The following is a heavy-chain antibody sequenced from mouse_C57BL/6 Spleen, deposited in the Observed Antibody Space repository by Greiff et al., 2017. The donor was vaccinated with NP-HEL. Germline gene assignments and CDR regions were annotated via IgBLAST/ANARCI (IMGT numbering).Heavy chain of an antibody. CDR3: ARRVSRPYFDY. J-gene: IGHJ2*01. D-gene: IGHD3-3*01. CDR2: INPYNGGT. CDR1: GYTFTDYY. Sequence: EVQLQQSGPVLVKPGASVKMSCKASGYTFTDYYMNWVKQSHGKSLEWIGVINPYNGGTSYNQKFKGKATLTVDKSSSTAYMELNSLTSEDSAVYYCARRVSRPYFDYWGQGTTLTVSS. V-gene: IGHV1-19*01.